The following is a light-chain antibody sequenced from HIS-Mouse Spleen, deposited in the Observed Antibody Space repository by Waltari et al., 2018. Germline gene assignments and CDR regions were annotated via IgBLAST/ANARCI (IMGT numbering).Light chain of an antibody. CDR3: AAWDDSLNGVV. CDR2: SNN. Sequence: QSVLTQPPSASGTPGQRVPISSSGSSPNIGSNTVNWYQQLPGTAPKLLLYSNNQRPSGVPDRFSGSKSGTSASLAISGLQSEDEADYYCAAWDDSLNGVVFGGGTKLTVL. V-gene: IGLV1-44*01. J-gene: IGLJ2*01. CDR1: SPNIGSNT.